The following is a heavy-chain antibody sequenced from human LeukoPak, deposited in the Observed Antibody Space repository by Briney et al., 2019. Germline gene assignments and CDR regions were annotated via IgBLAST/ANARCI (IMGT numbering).Heavy chain of an antibody. V-gene: IGHV3-9*01. Sequence: GGSLRLSCAASGFTFDDYAMHWVRQAPGKGLEGVSGISWNSGSIGYADSVKGRFTISRDNAKNSLYLQMNSLRAEDTALYYCAKGGTDAYSGYDFFDYWGQGTLVTVSS. J-gene: IGHJ4*02. CDR2: ISWNSGSI. D-gene: IGHD5-12*01. CDR3: AKGGTDAYSGYDFFDY. CDR1: GFTFDDYA.